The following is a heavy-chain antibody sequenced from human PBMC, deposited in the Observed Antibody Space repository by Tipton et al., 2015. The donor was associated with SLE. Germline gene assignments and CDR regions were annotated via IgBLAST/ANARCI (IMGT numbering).Heavy chain of an antibody. J-gene: IGHJ3*02. CDR2: IRSKAYGGTT. CDR1: GFTFSSYE. CDR3: TSGATTDAFDI. V-gene: IGHV3-49*04. D-gene: IGHD1-26*01. Sequence: QLVQSGGGLIQPGGSLRLSCAASGFTFSSYEMNWVRQAPGKGLEWVGFIRSKAYGGTTEYAASVKGRFTISRDDSKSIAYLQMNSLKTEDTAVYYCTSGATTDAFDIWGQGTMVTVSS.